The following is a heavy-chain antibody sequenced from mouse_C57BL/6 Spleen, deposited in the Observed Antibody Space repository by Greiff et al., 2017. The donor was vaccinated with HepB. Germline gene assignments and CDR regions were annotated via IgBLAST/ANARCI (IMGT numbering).Heavy chain of an antibody. D-gene: IGHD2-9*01. V-gene: IGHV1-50*01. CDR3: ARAYYGYDRLAY. CDR2: IDPSDSYT. J-gene: IGHJ3*01. CDR1: GYTFTSYW. Sequence: VQLQQPGAELVKPGASVKLSCKASGYTFTSYWMQWVKQRPGQGLEWIGEIDPSDSYTNYNQKFKGKTTLTVDTASSTAYMQHSSLTSEDSAVYYCARAYYGYDRLAYWGQGTLVTVSA.